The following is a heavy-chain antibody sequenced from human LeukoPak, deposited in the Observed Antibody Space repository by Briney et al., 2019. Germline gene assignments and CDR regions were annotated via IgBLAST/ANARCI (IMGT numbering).Heavy chain of an antibody. J-gene: IGHJ4*02. CDR3: ARLYDYVWGSYRYTGMDYFDY. CDR1: GYTFTSYG. V-gene: IGHV1-18*01. CDR2: ISAYNGNT. D-gene: IGHD3-16*02. Sequence: ASVKVSCKASGYTFTSYGISWVRQAPGQGLEWMGWISAYNGNTNYAQKLQGRVTMTTYTSTSTAYMELRSLRSDDTAVYYCARLYDYVWGSYRYTGMDYFDYWGQGTLVTVSS.